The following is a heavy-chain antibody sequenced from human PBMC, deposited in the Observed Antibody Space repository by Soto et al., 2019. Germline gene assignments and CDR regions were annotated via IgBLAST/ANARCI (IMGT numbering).Heavy chain of an antibody. CDR1: GFTFSSYS. D-gene: IGHD3-16*02. CDR3: ARDLYYDYIWGSYRYERFDY. V-gene: IGHV3-21*01. CDR2: ISSSSSYI. Sequence: EVQLVESGGGLVKPGGSLRLSCAASGFTFSSYSMNWVRQAPGKGLEWVSSISSSSSYIYYADSVKGRFTISRDNAKNSLYLQMNSLRAEDTAVYYCARDLYYDYIWGSYRYERFDYWGQGTLGTVSS. J-gene: IGHJ4*02.